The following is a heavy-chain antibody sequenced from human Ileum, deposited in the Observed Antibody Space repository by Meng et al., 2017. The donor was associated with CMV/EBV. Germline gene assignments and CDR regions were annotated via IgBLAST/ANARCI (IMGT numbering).Heavy chain of an antibody. CDR1: GFTFSSDW. Sequence: GESLKISCAASGFTFSSDWMHWVRQAPGKGLMWVARVDSAGSGTSYADSVKGRFTISRDNARNTLYLQMNSLRVEDTAVYYCLLIAGTTEGGVDAFDVWGQGKKV. V-gene: IGHV3-74*01. D-gene: IGHD1-26*01. CDR2: VDSAGSGT. J-gene: IGHJ3*01. CDR3: LLIAGTTEGGVDAFDV.